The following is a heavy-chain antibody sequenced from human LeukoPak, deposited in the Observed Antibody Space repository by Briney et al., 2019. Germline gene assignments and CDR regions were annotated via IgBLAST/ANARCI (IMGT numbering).Heavy chain of an antibody. D-gene: IGHD4-17*01. CDR2: ISSSSSTI. V-gene: IGHV3-48*01. Sequence: GGSRRLSWAASGLTLSSYGRNGFRQAPGKGLNGFSYISSSSSTIYYADSVKGRFTISRDNAKNSLYLQMSSLRAEDTAVYYCARDRLHYVEYEKTFDYWGQGTLVTVSS. CDR3: ARDRLHYVEYEKTFDY. J-gene: IGHJ4*02. CDR1: GLTLSSYG.